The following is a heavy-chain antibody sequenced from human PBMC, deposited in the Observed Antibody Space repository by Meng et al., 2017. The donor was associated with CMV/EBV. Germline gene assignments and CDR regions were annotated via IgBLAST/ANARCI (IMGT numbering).Heavy chain of an antibody. D-gene: IGHD3-22*01. CDR3: ARGGGKYYYDSSGYYNGGWFDP. J-gene: IGHJ5*02. CDR2: IIPIFGTA. Sequence: YAISWGRQAPGQGLEWMGGIIPIFGTANYAQKFQGRVKITTDESTSTAYMELSSLRSEDTAVYYCARGGGKYYYDSSGYYNGGWFDPWGQGTLVTVSS. CDR1: YA. V-gene: IGHV1-69*05.